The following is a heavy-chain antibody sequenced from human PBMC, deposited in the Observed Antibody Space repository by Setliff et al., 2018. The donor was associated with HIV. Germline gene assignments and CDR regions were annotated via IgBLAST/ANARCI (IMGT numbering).Heavy chain of an antibody. CDR1: GYTLTELS. CDR2: FDPQYDKT. CDR3: ATRAYDSRGYLRSRVSGASFDI. D-gene: IGHD3-22*01. J-gene: IGHJ3*02. Sequence: GASVKVSCKVSGYTLTELSIHWVRQAPGKGLEWTGGFDPQYDKTFYAQKFQGRVTMSEDTSADTAYMELSSLRSEDTAVYYCATRAYDSRGYLRSRVSGASFDIWGQGTMVTVSS. V-gene: IGHV1-24*01.